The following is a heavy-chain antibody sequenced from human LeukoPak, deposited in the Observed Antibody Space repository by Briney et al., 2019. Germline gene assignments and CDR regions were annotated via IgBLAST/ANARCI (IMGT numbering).Heavy chain of an antibody. Sequence: GGSLRLSCAASGFTFSSYSMNWVRQAPGKGLEWLSGISGSGNGTYYADSMKGRFIISRDNSKNMVYLQMNSLPVEDTATYYCAKRTMSAFDSWGEGALLIVSS. J-gene: IGHJ4*02. CDR3: AKRTMSAFDS. CDR2: ISGSGNGT. D-gene: IGHD5-24*01. CDR1: GFTFSSYS. V-gene: IGHV3-23*01.